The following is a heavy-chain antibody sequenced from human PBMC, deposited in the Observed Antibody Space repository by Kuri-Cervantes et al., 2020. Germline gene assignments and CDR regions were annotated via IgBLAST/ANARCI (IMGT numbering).Heavy chain of an antibody. CDR2: IYNSGST. CDR1: GGSISSYY. CDR3: ARDNCGGDCTPNWFDP. J-gene: IGHJ5*02. D-gene: IGHD2-21*02. Sequence: SETLSLTCTVSGGSISSYYWSWIRQPPGKGLEWIGYIYNSGSTNYNPSLKSRVTISVDTSKNQFSLKVRSVTAADTAVYYCARDNCGGDCTPNWFDPWGQGTLVTVSS. V-gene: IGHV4-59*12.